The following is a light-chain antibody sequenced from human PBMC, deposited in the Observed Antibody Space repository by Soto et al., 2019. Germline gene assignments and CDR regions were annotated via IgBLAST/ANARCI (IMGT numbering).Light chain of an antibody. CDR2: DVS. J-gene: IGLJ2*01. Sequence: QSALTQPRSVSGSPGQSVTISCTGTSSDVGGYNYVSWYQQHPGKDPKLMIYDVSKRPSGIPDRFSGSKSGNTASLTISGLQAEDEAEYYCCSYAGSYTLLGGGTQVTVL. V-gene: IGLV2-11*01. CDR1: SSDVGGYNY. CDR3: CSYAGSYTL.